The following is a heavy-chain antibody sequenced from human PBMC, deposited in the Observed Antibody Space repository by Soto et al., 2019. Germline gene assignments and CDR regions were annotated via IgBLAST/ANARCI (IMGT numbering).Heavy chain of an antibody. V-gene: IGHV1-69*01. Sequence: QVHLVQSGAEVKKPGSSVKVSCTASGGTFGTYIISWVRQGPGQGLEWMGGIIPIFGTTTYAQKFQDRVTITADESSGTAYMDLSSLRSGDTALYYCTVRSMGDVDSWGQGTLVAVSS. CDR1: GGTFGTYI. CDR2: IIPIFGTT. D-gene: IGHD1-26*01. CDR3: TVRSMGDVDS. J-gene: IGHJ4*02.